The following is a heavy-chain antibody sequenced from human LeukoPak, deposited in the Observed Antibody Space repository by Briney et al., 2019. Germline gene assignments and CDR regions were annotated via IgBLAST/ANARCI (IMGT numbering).Heavy chain of an antibody. CDR3: ARKENVYYYFDY. Sequence: KPSETLSLTCTVSGGSIRGYYCNWLRQPPGEGLEWIGFIYSSGSTAYNPSLKSRVTISLDTSKNQFSLRLNSVTAADTAVYYCARKENVYYYFDYWGQGTLVTVSS. D-gene: IGHD3-10*01. V-gene: IGHV4-59*01. CDR1: GGSIRGYY. J-gene: IGHJ4*02. CDR2: IYSSGST.